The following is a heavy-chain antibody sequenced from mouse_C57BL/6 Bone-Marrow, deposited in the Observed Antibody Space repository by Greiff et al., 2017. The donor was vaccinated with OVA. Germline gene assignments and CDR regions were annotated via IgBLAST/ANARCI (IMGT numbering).Heavy chain of an antibody. Sequence: EVHLVESGPGLVKPSQSLSLTCSVTGYSITSGYYWNWIRQFPGNKLEWMGYISYDGSNNYNPSLKNRISITRDTSKNQFFLKLNSVTTEDTATYYCARAYYYGSSYGYWGQGTTLTVSS. D-gene: IGHD1-1*01. CDR1: GYSITSGYY. CDR2: ISYDGSN. J-gene: IGHJ2*01. CDR3: ARAYYYGSSYGY. V-gene: IGHV3-6*01.